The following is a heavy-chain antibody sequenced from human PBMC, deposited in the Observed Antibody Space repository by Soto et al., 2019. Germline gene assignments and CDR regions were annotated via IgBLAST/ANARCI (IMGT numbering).Heavy chain of an antibody. CDR2: ISGDSHSI. CDR1: GFTFSSYS. J-gene: IGHJ4*02. V-gene: IGHV3-23*01. Sequence: GGSLRLSCAASGFTFSSYSMSWVRQPPGKGLEWVSAISGDSHSIYYADSVKGRFTITRDNSKNTLYLQMNSLRAEDTAFYYCVRVRLGVSTRGFDDWGQGTLVTVSS. CDR3: VRVRLGVSTRGFDD. D-gene: IGHD3-10*01.